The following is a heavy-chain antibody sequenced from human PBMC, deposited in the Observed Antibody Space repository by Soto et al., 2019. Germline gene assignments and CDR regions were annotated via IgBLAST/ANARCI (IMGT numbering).Heavy chain of an antibody. CDR3: ARLHYDFWSGYGSYAFDI. J-gene: IGHJ3*02. CDR2: IDPSDSYT. Sequence: PGESLKVSCKGSGYSFTSDWISWVRQMPGKGLEWMGRIDPSDSYTNHSPSFQGHVTISADKSISTAYLQWSSLKASDTAMYYCARLHYDFWSGYGSYAFDIWGQGTMVTVSS. D-gene: IGHD3-3*01. V-gene: IGHV5-10-1*01. CDR1: GYSFTSDW.